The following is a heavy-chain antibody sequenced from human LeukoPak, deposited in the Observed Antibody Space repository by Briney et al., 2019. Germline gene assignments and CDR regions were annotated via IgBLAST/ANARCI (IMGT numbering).Heavy chain of an antibody. V-gene: IGHV3-11*01. CDR1: GFTFSDYY. D-gene: IGHD2-21*02. CDR2: ISSSGSTI. CDR3: ARADCRGDCYYAFDI. Sequence: PGGSLRLSCASSGFTFSDYYMSWIRQAPGKGLEWVSYISSSGSTIYYADSVKGRFTISRDNAKNSLYLQMNSLRAEDTAVYYCARADCRGDCYYAFDIWGQGTMVTVSS. J-gene: IGHJ3*02.